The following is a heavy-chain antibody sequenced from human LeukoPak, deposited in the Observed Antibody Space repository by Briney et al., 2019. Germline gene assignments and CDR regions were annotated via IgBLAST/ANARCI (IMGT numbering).Heavy chain of an antibody. Sequence: GGSLRLSCAASGFTFNNYAMSWVLQAPGKGLEWVSVISAGGVHTYYADSVKGRFTISRDNSKNTLYLQMNSLRAEDTAVYYCAKDAYCSSTSCSNDYWGQGTLVTVSS. CDR2: ISAGGVHT. CDR3: AKDAYCSSTSCSNDY. J-gene: IGHJ4*02. CDR1: GFTFNNYA. D-gene: IGHD2-2*01. V-gene: IGHV3-23*01.